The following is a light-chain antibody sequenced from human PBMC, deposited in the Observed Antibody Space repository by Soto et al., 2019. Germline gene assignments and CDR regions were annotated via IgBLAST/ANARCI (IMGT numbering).Light chain of an antibody. CDR1: ESVSSNY. Sequence: EIVLTQSPGTLSSSPGERATLSCRASESVSSNYLAWYQQRPGQAPRLLIYAASNRARGITDRFGGSGSAKDFTLTVSRLYHEDFAVYYCQQYGSAPWTFGQGTKV. CDR3: QQYGSAPWT. V-gene: IGKV3-20*01. CDR2: AAS. J-gene: IGKJ1*01.